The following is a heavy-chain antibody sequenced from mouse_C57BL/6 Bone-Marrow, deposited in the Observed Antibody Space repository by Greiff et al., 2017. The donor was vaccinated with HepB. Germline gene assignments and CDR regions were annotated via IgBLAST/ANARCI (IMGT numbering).Heavy chain of an antibody. CDR3: ARLGDGYYGDWYFDV. D-gene: IGHD2-3*01. J-gene: IGHJ1*03. Sequence: QVQLQQPGAELVKPGASVKMSCKASGYTFTSYWITWVKQRPGQGLEWIGDIYPGSGSTNYNEKFKSKATLTVDTSSSTAYMQLSSLTSEDSAVYYCARLGDGYYGDWYFDVWGTGTTVTVSS. CDR2: IYPGSGST. V-gene: IGHV1-55*01. CDR1: GYTFTSYW.